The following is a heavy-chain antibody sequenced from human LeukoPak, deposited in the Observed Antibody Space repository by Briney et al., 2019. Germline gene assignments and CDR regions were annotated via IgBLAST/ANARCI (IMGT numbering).Heavy chain of an antibody. CDR3: AHRGDAGAFDS. CDR2: IYWDDDK. CDR1: GFSLSTRGVG. J-gene: IGHJ4*02. D-gene: IGHD2-8*02. V-gene: IGHV2-5*02. Sequence: SGPTLVKPTQTLTLTCTFSGFSLSTRGVGVGWIRQPPGKALEWLALIYWDDDKRYNPSLKSRLTITKDTSKNQVVLTMTNMGPVDTATHYCAHRGDAGAFDSWGQGALVTVSS.